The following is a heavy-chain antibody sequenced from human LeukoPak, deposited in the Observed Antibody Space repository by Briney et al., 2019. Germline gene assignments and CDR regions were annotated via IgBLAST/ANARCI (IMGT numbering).Heavy chain of an antibody. CDR3: AGDDALVGGFDY. CDR1: GFTFSSYS. D-gene: IGHD1-26*01. CDR2: ISSSSSYI. J-gene: IGHJ4*02. Sequence: GGSLRLSCAASGFTFSSYSMNWVRQAPGKGLEWVSSISSSSSYIYYADSVKGRFTISRDNAKNSLYLQMNSLRAEDTAVYYCAGDDALVGGFDYWGQGTLVTVSS. V-gene: IGHV3-21*01.